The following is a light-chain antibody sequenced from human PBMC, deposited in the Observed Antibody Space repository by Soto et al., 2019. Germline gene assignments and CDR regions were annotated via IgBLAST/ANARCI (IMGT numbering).Light chain of an antibody. J-gene: IGKJ1*01. Sequence: DIQMTQSPSTLSASLGDRVTITCRASQSISRWLAWYQQKPGKAPRLLISDVSSLERGVPSRFSGSGSGTEFTITISSLQPDDFATYHCQQYETYSQWTFGQGTKVEI. CDR1: QSISRW. CDR3: QQYETYSQWT. V-gene: IGKV1-5*01. CDR2: DVS.